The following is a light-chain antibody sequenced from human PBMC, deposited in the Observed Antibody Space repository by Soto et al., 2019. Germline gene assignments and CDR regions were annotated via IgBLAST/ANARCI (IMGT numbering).Light chain of an antibody. V-gene: IGKV3-15*01. CDR3: QQYNNWARWA. CDR2: GAS. Sequence: EIVITQAPATLSVSPGERATLSCRASQSVSISLPVQQQKPGRAPRLLLYGASTSATGIPARFRGSGSGTEFPGTSCSLQCEYCAVFYCQQYNNWARWAFGEGTKV. J-gene: IGKJ1*01. CDR1: QSVSIS.